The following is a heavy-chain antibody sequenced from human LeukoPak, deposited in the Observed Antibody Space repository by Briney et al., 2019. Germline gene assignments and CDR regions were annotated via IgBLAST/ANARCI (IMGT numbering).Heavy chain of an antibody. D-gene: IGHD3-10*01. CDR2: INHSGST. V-gene: IGHV4-34*01. J-gene: IGHJ4*02. CDR3: ARGLIRGYYFDY. CDR1: GGSFSGYY. Sequence: SETLSLTCAVYGGSFSGYYWSWIRQPPGKGPEWIGEINHSGSTNYNPSLKSRVTISVDTSKNQFSLKLSSVTAADTAVYYCARGLIRGYYFDYWGQGTLVTVSS.